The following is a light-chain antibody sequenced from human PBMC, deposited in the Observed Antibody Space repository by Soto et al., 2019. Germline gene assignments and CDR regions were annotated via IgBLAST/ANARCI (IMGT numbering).Light chain of an antibody. CDR3: MQSTQLPPT. V-gene: IGKV2D-29*02. CDR2: EVS. CDR1: QSLLHITGETF. J-gene: IGKJ5*01. Sequence: DVVMTQTPLSLSVAPGQPASISCKSSQSLLHITGETFLFWYLQKPGQSPQLLIYEVSTRVSGVPDRFSGSGSGTDFTLEISGVETDDVGIYYCMQSTQLPPTFGQGTRMEI.